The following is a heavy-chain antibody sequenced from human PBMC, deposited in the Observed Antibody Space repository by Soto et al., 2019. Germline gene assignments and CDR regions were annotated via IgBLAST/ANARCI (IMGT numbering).Heavy chain of an antibody. J-gene: IGHJ6*02. CDR3: ARDCRYYGSGSPSGMDV. CDR1: GGSFSGYY. V-gene: IGHV4-30-4*08. Sequence: SETLSLTCAVYGGSFSGYYWSWIRQPPWKGLEWIGYIYYSGSTYYNPSLKSRVTISVDTSKNQFSLKLSSVTAADTAVYYCARDCRYYGSGSPSGMDVWGQGTTVTVSS. D-gene: IGHD3-10*01. CDR2: IYYSGST.